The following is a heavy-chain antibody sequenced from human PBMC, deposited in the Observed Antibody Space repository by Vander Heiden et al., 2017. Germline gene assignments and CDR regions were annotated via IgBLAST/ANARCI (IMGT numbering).Heavy chain of an antibody. CDR3: GRDGRIRISYYFDY. V-gene: IGHV3-33*01. CDR2: IWDDGSNK. D-gene: IGHD2-21*01. CDR1: GFTFGGYG. J-gene: IGHJ4*01. Sequence: QVQLVESVGGVVQPGRSLRLSGAASGFTFGGYGMHWVRQAPGKGLEWVAVIWDDGSNKYYADSVKGRFTISRDNSKNTLYLQMNSLRAEDTAVYYCGRDGRIRISYYFDYWG.